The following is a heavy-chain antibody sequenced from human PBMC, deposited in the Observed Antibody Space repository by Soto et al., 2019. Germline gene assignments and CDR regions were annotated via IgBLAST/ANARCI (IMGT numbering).Heavy chain of an antibody. V-gene: IGHV3-23*01. CDR2: ISATGGAT. D-gene: IGHD1-26*01. CDR1: GFTFSTYA. CDR3: AKSYHRCGEAYYDWYFDL. Sequence: PGGSLRLSCAASGFTFSTYAMTWVRQAPEKGLEWVSSISATGGATYYADSVKGRFTISRDNSRNTLYMQMNSLRADDTAVYYCAKSYHRCGEAYYDWYFDLWGRGTLVTVSS. J-gene: IGHJ2*01.